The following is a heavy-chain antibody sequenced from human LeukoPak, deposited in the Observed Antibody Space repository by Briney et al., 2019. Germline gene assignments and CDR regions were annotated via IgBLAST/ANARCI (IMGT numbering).Heavy chain of an antibody. CDR3: ASLVGLRFLEWLSPLDY. Sequence: SGGSLRLSCAASGFTFSSYWMSWVRQAPGKGLEWVANIKQDGSEKYYVDSVKGRFTISRDNAKNSLYLQMNSLRAEDTAVCYCASLVGLRFLEWLSPLDYWGQGTLVTVSS. J-gene: IGHJ4*02. V-gene: IGHV3-7*01. D-gene: IGHD3-3*01. CDR1: GFTFSSYW. CDR2: IKQDGSEK.